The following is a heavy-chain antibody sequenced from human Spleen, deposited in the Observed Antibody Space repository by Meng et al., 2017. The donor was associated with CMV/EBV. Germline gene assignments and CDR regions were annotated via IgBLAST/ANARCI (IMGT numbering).Heavy chain of an antibody. J-gene: IGHJ4*02. CDR3: ARDPWVVVVPAAIEGGTY. CDR1: GFTFSSYA. V-gene: IGHV3-30*04. CDR2: ISYDGSNK. D-gene: IGHD2-2*01. Sequence: GESLKISCAASGFTFSSYAMHWVRQAPGKGLEWVAVISYDGSNKYYADSVNGPFTISRDNSKNTLYLQMNILRAEDTAVYYCARDPWVVVVPAAIEGGTYWGQGTLVTVSS.